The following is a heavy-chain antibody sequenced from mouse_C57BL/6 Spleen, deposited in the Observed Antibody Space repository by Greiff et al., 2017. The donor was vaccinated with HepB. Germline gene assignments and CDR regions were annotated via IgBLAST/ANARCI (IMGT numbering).Heavy chain of an antibody. CDR3: ARPYGSSFYAMDY. Sequence: EVKVVESGGDLVKPGGSLKLSCAASGFTFSSYGMSWVRQTPDKRLEWVATISSGGSYTYYPDSVKGRFTISRDNAKNTLYLQMSSLKSEDTAMYYCARPYGSSFYAMDYWGQGTSVTVSS. V-gene: IGHV5-6*01. CDR2: ISSGGSYT. CDR1: GFTFSSYG. J-gene: IGHJ4*01. D-gene: IGHD1-1*01.